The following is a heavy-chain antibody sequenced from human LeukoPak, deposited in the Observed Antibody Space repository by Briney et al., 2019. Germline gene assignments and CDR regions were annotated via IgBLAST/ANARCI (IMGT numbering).Heavy chain of an antibody. J-gene: IGHJ4*02. CDR2: ISSNGGST. V-gene: IGHV3-64*01. CDR3: AKDSARKSIVGSTTRGVNDY. D-gene: IGHD1-26*01. Sequence: GGSLRLSCAASGFTFSSYAMHWVRQAPGKGLEYVSAISSNGGSTYYANSVKGRFTISRDNSKNTLYLQMNSLRAEDTAVYYCAKDSARKSIVGSTTRGVNDYWGQGTLVTVSS. CDR1: GFTFSSYA.